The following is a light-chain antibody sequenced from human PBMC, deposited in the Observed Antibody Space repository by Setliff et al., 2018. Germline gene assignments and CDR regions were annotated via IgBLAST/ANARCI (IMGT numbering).Light chain of an antibody. Sequence: QSVLTQPASVSGSPGQSITISYTGTSSDVGGYNYVSWYQQHPGKAPKLMIYEVSKRPSGVPDRFSGSKSGNTASLTVSGLQAEDEADYYCSSYAGSNTPYVFGTGTKVTVL. J-gene: IGLJ1*01. CDR3: SSYAGSNTPYV. CDR1: SSDVGGYNY. V-gene: IGLV2-8*01. CDR2: EVS.